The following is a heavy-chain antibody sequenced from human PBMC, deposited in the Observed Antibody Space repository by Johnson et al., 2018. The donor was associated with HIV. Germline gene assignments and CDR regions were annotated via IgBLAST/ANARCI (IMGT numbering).Heavy chain of an antibody. CDR3: AKGRRGAIFGVARSAFDI. CDR1: GFTFADYA. V-gene: IGHV3-9*01. CDR2: ISWNSGSI. J-gene: IGHJ3*02. Sequence: VQLVESGGGLVQPGRSLRLSCAASGFTFADYAMHWVRQAPGQGLEWVSAISWNSGSIGYADSVKGRFTISRDKAKNSLYLQMNSLRPEDTALYYCAKGRRGAIFGVARSAFDIWGQGTMVTVSS. D-gene: IGHD3-3*01.